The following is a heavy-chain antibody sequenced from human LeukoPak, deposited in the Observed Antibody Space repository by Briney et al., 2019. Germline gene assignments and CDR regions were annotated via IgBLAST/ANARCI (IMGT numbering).Heavy chain of an antibody. V-gene: IGHV4-30-4*08. D-gene: IGHD3-3*01. CDR2: IYYSGST. CDR3: APGGYDFWSGDYFDY. CDR1: GGSISSGDYY. J-gene: IGHJ4*02. Sequence: SETLSLTCTVSGGSISSGDYYWSWIRQPPGKGLEWIGYIYYSGSTYYNPSLKSRVTISVDTSKNQFSLKLSSVTAADTAVYYCAPGGYDFWSGDYFDYWGQGTLVTISS.